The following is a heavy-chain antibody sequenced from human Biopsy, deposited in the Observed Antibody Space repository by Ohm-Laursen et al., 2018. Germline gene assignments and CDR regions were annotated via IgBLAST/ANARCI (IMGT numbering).Heavy chain of an antibody. CDR1: GGSLNNHY. CDR2: IYSSGRT. D-gene: IGHD3-22*01. V-gene: IGHV4-4*08. Sequence: PSETLSLTCSVSGGSLNNHYWSWIRQSPGKGLEWLAYIYSSGRTNYNPSFKSRIIVSVDTSKNQLSLKVTSVTATGTAMYYCARHDRSGYWGLDYWGQGALVTVSA. CDR3: ARHDRSGYWGLDY. J-gene: IGHJ4*02.